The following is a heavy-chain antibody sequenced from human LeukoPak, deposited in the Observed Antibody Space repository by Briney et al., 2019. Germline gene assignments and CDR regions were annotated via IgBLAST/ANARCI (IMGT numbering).Heavy chain of an antibody. CDR1: GFTFSSYG. D-gene: IGHD3-16*01. CDR2: ISGSGGST. CDR3: AKAGVWNYYYYYYYMDV. J-gene: IGHJ6*03. Sequence: GGTLRLSCAASGFTFSSYGMSWVRQAPGKGLEWVSAISGSGGSTYYADSAKGRFTISRDNSKNTLYLQMNSLRAEDTAVYYCAKAGVWNYYYYYYYMDVWGKGTTVTISS. V-gene: IGHV3-23*01.